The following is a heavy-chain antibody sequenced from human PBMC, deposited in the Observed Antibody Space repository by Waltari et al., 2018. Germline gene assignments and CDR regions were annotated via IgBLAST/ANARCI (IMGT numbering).Heavy chain of an antibody. V-gene: IGHV3-33*08. J-gene: IGHJ6*03. Sequence: QVQLVESGGGVVQPGKSLRLSCAGSGFGFSSFGIHWVRQAPGKGLEWVAISWFDGSKIYYADSVKGRFTTSRDNSRNTVYLQMNSLRPEDSGVYYCARCPDEYNYYYMEVWGRGTTVSVSS. CDR3: ARCPDEYNYYYMEV. CDR1: GFGFSSFG. CDR2: SWFDGSKI.